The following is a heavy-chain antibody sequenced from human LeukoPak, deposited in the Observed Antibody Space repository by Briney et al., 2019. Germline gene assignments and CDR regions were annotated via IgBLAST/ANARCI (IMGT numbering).Heavy chain of an antibody. J-gene: IGHJ4*02. Sequence: GGSLRLSCAASGFTFSSYGMHWVRQAPGKGLEWVAFIRYDGSNKYYADSVKGRFTISRDNSKNTLYLQMNSLRAEDTAVYYCAKPGYSSGWEGEDFDYWGQGTLVTVSS. CDR1: GFTFSSYG. D-gene: IGHD6-19*01. CDR2: IRYDGSNK. CDR3: AKPGYSSGWEGEDFDY. V-gene: IGHV3-30*02.